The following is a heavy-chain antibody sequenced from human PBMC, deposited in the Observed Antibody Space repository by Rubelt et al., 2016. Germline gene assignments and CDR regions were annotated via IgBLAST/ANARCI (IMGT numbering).Heavy chain of an antibody. Sequence: QLHLQESGPGLVKPSETLSLTCTVSGGSISSSVYHWGWIRQPPGKGLEWIVSIDYTGTTYYNPSLKSRATISVDTSKNQYSLKLTSVTAADTAVYYCARHGTGYNWSSDDGFDLWGQGTEVTVSS. J-gene: IGHJ3*01. CDR1: GGSISSSVYH. D-gene: IGHD1-20*01. CDR2: IDYTGTT. CDR3: ARHGTGYNWSSDDGFDL. V-gene: IGHV4-39*01.